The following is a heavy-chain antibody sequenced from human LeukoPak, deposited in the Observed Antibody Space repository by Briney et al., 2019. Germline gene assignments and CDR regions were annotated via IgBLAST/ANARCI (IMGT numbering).Heavy chain of an antibody. CDR1: GGSITTYY. J-gene: IGHJ4*02. CDR2: IYSSGST. CDR3: ARVGSGYSYGYIDY. Sequence: SETLSLTCTVSGGSITTYYWSWIRQPPGKGLEWIGYIYSSGSTNYNPSLKSRVTISVDTSKDQFSLKLSSVTAADTAVYYCARVGSGYSYGYIDYWGQGTLVTVPS. D-gene: IGHD5-18*01. V-gene: IGHV4-59*01.